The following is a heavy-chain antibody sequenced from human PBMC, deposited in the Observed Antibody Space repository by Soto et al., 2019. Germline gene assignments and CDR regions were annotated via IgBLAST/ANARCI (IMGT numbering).Heavy chain of an antibody. Sequence: QVQLVQSGAEVKKPGSSVKVSCKASGGTFSSYAISWVRQAPGQGLEWMGGIIPIFGTANYAQKFQGRVTINADESTSTAYMELSSLRSEDTAVYYCARDARWYGSGPAETHYYYYGMDVWGQGTTVTVSS. CDR2: IIPIFGTA. J-gene: IGHJ6*02. CDR1: GGTFSSYA. D-gene: IGHD3-10*01. CDR3: ARDARWYGSGPAETHYYYYGMDV. V-gene: IGHV1-69*01.